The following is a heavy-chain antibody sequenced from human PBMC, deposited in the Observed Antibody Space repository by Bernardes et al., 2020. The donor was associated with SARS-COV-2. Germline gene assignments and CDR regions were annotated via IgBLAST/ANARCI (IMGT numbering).Heavy chain of an antibody. J-gene: IGHJ6*02. CDR1: GFTVSSNY. D-gene: IGHD6-19*01. Sequence: GGSLRLSCAASGFTVSSNYMSWVRQAPGKGLEWVSVIYSGGSTYYADSVKGRFTISRDNSKNTLYLQMNSLRAEDTAVYYCARVSSGWSYYYYGMDVWGQGTTVTVSS. CDR3: ARVSSGWSYYYYGMDV. CDR2: IYSGGST. V-gene: IGHV3-66*02.